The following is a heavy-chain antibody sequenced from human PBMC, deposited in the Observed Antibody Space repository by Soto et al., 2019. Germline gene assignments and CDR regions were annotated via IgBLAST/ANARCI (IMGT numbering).Heavy chain of an antibody. CDR3: TGEVASGY. CDR2: ISRDGGTK. V-gene: IGHV3-30*03. D-gene: IGHD2-8*02. Sequence: QVLLVESGGGVVQPGRSLRLSCAVSGFTVSTYGMHWVRQAPGKGLEWVAVISRDGGTKYYPDSVKGRFTISRDNSRNRLFLEMNSVRGDDMAVYYCTGEVASGYWGQGTLVTVSS. CDR1: GFTVSTYG. J-gene: IGHJ4*02.